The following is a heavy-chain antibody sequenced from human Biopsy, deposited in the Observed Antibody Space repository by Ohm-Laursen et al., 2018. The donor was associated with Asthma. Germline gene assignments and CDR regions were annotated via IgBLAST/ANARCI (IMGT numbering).Heavy chain of an antibody. J-gene: IGHJ5*01. CDR3: ARDLAGHCTSASCYGFDS. CDR2: INYSGTT. D-gene: IGHD2-2*01. V-gene: IGHV4-31*03. CDR1: GGSISSGAYF. Sequence: TLSLTCSVSGGSISSGAYFWSWARQHPGKGLEWIGYINYSGTTYHNPSLKSRVTIAVETSKNQFSLTLTSVTAADTALYYCARDLAGHCTSASCYGFDSWGQGAQVTVSS.